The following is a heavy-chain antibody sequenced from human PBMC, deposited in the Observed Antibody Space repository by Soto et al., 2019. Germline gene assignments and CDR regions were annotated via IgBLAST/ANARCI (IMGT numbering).Heavy chain of an antibody. CDR3: TTTIYDDYSNYGMDV. CDR1: GFTFSNAW. CDR2: IKSKTDGGTT. Sequence: PGGSLRLSCAASGFTFSNAWMSWVRQAPGKGLEWVGRIKSKTDGGTTDYAAPVKGRFTISRDDSKNTLYLQMNSLKTEDTAVYYCTTTIYDDYSNYGMDVWGQGTTVTVSS. J-gene: IGHJ6*02. V-gene: IGHV3-15*01. D-gene: IGHD4-4*01.